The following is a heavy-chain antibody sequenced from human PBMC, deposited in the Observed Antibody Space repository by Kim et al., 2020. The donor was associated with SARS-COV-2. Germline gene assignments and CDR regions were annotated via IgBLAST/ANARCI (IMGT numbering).Heavy chain of an antibody. CDR1: GFTFSIYA. CDR3: ASPRRGWLRGAFDI. CDR2: ISYDGSNK. V-gene: IGHV3-30-3*01. Sequence: GGSLRLSCAASGFTFSIYAMHWVRQAPGKGLEWVAVISYDGSNKYYADSVKGRFTISRDNSKNTLYLQMNSLRAEDTAVYYCASPRRGWLRGAFDIWGQGTMVTVSS. J-gene: IGHJ3*02. D-gene: IGHD5-12*01.